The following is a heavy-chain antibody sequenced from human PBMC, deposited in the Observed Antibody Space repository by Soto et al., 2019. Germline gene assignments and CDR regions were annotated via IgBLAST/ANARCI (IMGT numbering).Heavy chain of an antibody. CDR1: GGSVSSSTYS. CDR3: ARSGNPLVYFDS. CDR2: IYSSENT. Sequence: PSETLSLTCTVSGGSVSSSTYSWGWIRRSPGQGLEWIGTIYSSENTYYNPSLVSRVTISVDTSKNDFSLKLSSVTAADTAVYYCARSGNPLVYFDSWGQGALVTVSS. D-gene: IGHD3-10*01. J-gene: IGHJ4*02. V-gene: IGHV4-39*02.